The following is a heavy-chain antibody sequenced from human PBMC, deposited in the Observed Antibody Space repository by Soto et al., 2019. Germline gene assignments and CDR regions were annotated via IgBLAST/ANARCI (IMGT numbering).Heavy chain of an antibody. J-gene: IGHJ6*03. D-gene: IGHD6-13*01. CDR1: RFCLCRYS. CDR3: AKMWNSSSWGGAYYYYYMDV. Sequence: GGFRSLSRGASRFCLCRYSMNWVRPAPGKGLEWVSAISGSGGSTYYADSGKGRFTISRDNSKNTLYLQMNSLRAEDTAVYYCAKMWNSSSWGGAYYYYYMDVWGKGTTVTVSS. CDR2: ISGSGGST. V-gene: IGHV3-23*01.